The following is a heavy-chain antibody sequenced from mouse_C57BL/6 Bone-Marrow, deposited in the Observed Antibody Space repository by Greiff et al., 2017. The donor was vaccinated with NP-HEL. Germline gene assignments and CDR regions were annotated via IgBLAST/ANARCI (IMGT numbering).Heavy chain of an antibody. D-gene: IGHD2-5*01. CDR2: IRNKANGYTT. CDR1: GFPFTDYY. CDR3: ARSDSNYVGFAY. Sequence: EVQGVESGGGLVQPGGSLSLSCAASGFPFTDYYMSWVRQPPGKALEWLGFIRNKANGYTTEYSASVKGRFTISRDNSQIILYLQMNALRAEYSATYYCARSDSNYVGFAYWGQGTLVTVSA. V-gene: IGHV7-3*01. J-gene: IGHJ3*01.